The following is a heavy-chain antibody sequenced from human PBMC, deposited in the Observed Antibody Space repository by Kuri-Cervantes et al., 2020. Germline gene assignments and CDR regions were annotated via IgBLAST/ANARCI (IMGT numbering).Heavy chain of an antibody. D-gene: IGHD2-21*01. J-gene: IGHJ3*02. CDR2: IYYSGST. Sequence: GSLRLSCAVSGYSINAGSYWAWIRQAPGEGLEWIGTIYYSGSTTYNPSLKSRLTMSIDTSKNQFSLKLSSVTAADTAVYYCARDTFVALDAFDIWGQGTMVTVSS. V-gene: IGHV4-38-2*02. CDR3: ARDTFVALDAFDI. CDR1: GYSINAGSY.